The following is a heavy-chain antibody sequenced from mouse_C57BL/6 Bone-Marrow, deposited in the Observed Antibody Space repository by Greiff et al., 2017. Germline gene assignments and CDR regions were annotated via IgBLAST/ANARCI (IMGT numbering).Heavy chain of an antibody. J-gene: IGHJ4*01. D-gene: IGHD2-3*01. CDR1: GYTFTSYW. CDR3: ARAGYDCYYNYYAMDY. V-gene: IGHV1-52*01. Sequence: QVQLQQPGAELVRPGSSVQLSCKASGYTFTSYWMHWVKQRPIQGLEWIGNIDPSDSETHYNQKFKDKATLTVDTSSSTAYMQLSSLTSKDSAVYLCARAGYDCYYNYYAMDYWGQGTSVTVSS. CDR2: IDPSDSET.